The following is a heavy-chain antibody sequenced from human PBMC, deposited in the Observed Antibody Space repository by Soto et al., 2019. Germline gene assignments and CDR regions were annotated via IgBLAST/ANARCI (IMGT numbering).Heavy chain of an antibody. V-gene: IGHV1-69*13. J-gene: IGHJ4*02. D-gene: IGHD1-26*01. CDR1: GYSFTNYG. CDR3: ARDAGGYLLDY. Sequence: GASVKVSCKASGYSFTNYGITWVRQAPGQGLEWMGGIVPIFGTANYAQKFQGRVTITADEATSTAYMELSSLRSEDTAVYYCARDAGGYLLDYWGQGTLVTVSS. CDR2: IVPIFGTA.